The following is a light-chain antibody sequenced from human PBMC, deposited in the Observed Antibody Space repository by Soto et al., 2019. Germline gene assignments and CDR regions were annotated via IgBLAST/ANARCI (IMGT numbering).Light chain of an antibody. J-gene: IGKJ5*01. V-gene: IGKV3-20*01. CDR3: QHYGASPIT. CDR1: QSVGSSH. CDR2: GAS. Sequence: EIVLTQSPGTLSLSPGERATLSCRASQSVGSSHLAWYQQKPGQAPRLLIYGASSRATGIPGRFSGSGSGTDFTLTISRLEPEDFALYYCQHYGASPITFGQGTRLGL.